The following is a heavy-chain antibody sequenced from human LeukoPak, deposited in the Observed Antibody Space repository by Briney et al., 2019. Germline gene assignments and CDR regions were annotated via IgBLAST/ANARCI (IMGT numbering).Heavy chain of an antibody. V-gene: IGHV5-51*01. CDR1: GYSFTNYW. D-gene: IGHD5/OR15-5a*01. CDR3: ARQLPGVSSAFDI. Sequence: GESLQISCKGSGYSFTNYWIGWVRQMPGKGLEWMGIIYPGDSDTRYSPSFQGQVTISADKSISTAYLQWSSLKASDTAMYYCARQLPGVSSAFDIWGQGTMVITVSS. CDR2: IYPGDSDT. J-gene: IGHJ3*02.